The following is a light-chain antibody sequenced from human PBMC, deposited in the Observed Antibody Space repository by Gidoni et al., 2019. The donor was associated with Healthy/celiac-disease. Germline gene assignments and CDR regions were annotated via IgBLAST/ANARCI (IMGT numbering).Light chain of an antibody. Sequence: DIQMTQSPSSLSASVGDRVTITCRASQSISSYLNWYQQKPGKAPKLLIYAASSLQSGVPSRFSGSGSGTDFTITISSLQPEDFATYYCQQSYSTLGYTFXQXTKLEIK. CDR2: AAS. V-gene: IGKV1-39*01. CDR3: QQSYSTLGYT. J-gene: IGKJ2*01. CDR1: QSISSY.